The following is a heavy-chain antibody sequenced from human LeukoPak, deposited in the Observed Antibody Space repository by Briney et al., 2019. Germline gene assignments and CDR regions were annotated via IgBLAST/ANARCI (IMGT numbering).Heavy chain of an antibody. CDR2: IYTSGST. V-gene: IGHV4-61*02. CDR1: GGSISSGSYY. J-gene: IGHJ4*02. Sequence: SETLSLTCTVSGGSISSGSYYWSWIRQPAGKGLEWIGRIYTSGSTNYNPSLKSRVTISVDTSKNQFSLKLSSVTAADTAVYYCAREGRWLGRWGQGTLVTVSS. D-gene: IGHD5-24*01. CDR3: AREGRWLGR.